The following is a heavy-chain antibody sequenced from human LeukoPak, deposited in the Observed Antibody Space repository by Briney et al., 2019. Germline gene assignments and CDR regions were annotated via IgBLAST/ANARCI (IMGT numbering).Heavy chain of an antibody. CDR2: ISYDGTGE. V-gene: IGHV3-30*03. CDR1: GFTFSASG. CDR3: ARTNTAMVTLTFDY. Sequence: GVLRLSCAASGFTFSASGMHWVRQAPGKGLEWVAVISYDGTGEYYADSVRGRFTVSRENSKHTLYLQMNSLRAEDTAVYFCARTNTAMVTLTFDYWGQGTLVTVSS. J-gene: IGHJ4*02. D-gene: IGHD5-18*01.